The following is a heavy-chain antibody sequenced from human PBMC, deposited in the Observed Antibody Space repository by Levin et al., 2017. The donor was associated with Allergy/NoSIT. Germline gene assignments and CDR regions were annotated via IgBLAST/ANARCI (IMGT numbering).Heavy chain of an antibody. CDR3: ATIALGSTAAESRNYYYYGMDG. CDR2: FDPEDGET. CDR1: GYTLTELS. Sequence: ASVKVSCKVSGYTLTELSMHWVRQAPGKGLEWMGGFDPEDGETIYAQKFQGRVTMTEDTSTDTAYMELSSLRSEDTAVYYCATIALGSTAAESRNYYYYGMDGWGQGTTVTVSS. J-gene: IGHJ6*02. D-gene: IGHD2-2*01. V-gene: IGHV1-24*01.